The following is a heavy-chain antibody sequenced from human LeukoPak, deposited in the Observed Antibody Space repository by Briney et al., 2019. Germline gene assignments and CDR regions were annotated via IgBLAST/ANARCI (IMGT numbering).Heavy chain of an antibody. Sequence: XWVRXXXGKGLEWVSAISGSGGSTYYADSVKGRFTISRDNSKNTLYLQVNSLRAEDTAVYYCATYSSGWYVLGDYWGQGTLVTVSS. CDR2: ISGSGGST. CDR3: ATYSSGWYVLGDY. D-gene: IGHD6-19*01. V-gene: IGHV3-23*01. J-gene: IGHJ4*02.